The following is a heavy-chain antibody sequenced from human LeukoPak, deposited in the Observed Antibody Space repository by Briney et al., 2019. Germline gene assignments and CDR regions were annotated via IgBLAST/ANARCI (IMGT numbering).Heavy chain of an antibody. CDR3: ARLADYDSSGYLSY. V-gene: IGHV1-46*01. J-gene: IGHJ4*02. CDR1: GGTFSSHA. D-gene: IGHD3-22*01. CDR2: INPSGGSA. Sequence: VASVKVPCKGSGGTFSSHAISWVRQAPGQGLEWMGIINPSGGSARYAQKFQGRVTMTRDTSTSTVYMEVSSLRSEDTAVYYCARLADYDSSGYLSYWGQGTLVTVSS.